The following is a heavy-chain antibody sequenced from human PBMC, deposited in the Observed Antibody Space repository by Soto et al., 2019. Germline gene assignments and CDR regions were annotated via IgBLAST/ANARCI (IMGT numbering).Heavy chain of an antibody. CDR2: VPYTGST. Sequence: SETLSLTCTVSGDSINHYYWNWVRQAPGKGLEWIGYVPYTGSTNYNPSLKSRVTISMDTSKNQFSLRLTSVTAADTALYYCARAHYGDYGYGMDVWGQGTTVTVSS. CDR3: ARAHYGDYGYGMDV. D-gene: IGHD4-17*01. J-gene: IGHJ6*02. V-gene: IGHV4-59*08. CDR1: GDSINHYY.